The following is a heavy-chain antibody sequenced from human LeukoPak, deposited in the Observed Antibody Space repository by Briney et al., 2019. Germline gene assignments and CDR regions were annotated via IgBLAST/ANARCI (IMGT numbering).Heavy chain of an antibody. V-gene: IGHV3-30*02. J-gene: IGHJ4*02. D-gene: IGHD2-8*01. CDR2: ILYDETIK. Sequence: GGSLRLSCSASGFMFNNYAMHWVRQAPGKGLEWVAFILYDETIKSSADSVKGRFTISRDNSKNTLYLQMDSLRADDTAVYFCAKDRCTHGVCYNFDFWGQGTLVAVSS. CDR3: AKDRCTHGVCYNFDF. CDR1: GFMFNNYA.